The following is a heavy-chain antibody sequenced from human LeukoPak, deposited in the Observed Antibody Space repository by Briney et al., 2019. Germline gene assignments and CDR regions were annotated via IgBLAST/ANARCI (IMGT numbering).Heavy chain of an antibody. D-gene: IGHD6-19*01. CDR2: ISSSSSYI. J-gene: IGHJ3*02. CDR3: ARYRLKEQWLVGPLTGDFDI. V-gene: IGHV3-21*01. CDR1: GFSFSSYS. Sequence: PGESLRLSCAASGFSFSSYSMNWVRQAPGKGLEWVSSISSSSSYIYYADSVKGRFTNSRDNAKNSLYLQMNSLRAEDTAVYYCARYRLKEQWLVGPLTGDFDIWGQGTMVTVSS.